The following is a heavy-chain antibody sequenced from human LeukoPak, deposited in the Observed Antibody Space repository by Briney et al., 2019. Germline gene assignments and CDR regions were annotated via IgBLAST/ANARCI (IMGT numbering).Heavy chain of an antibody. J-gene: IGHJ3*02. CDR3: ARAPPYYYDSSGYLFGEAFDI. V-gene: IGHV3-53*01. CDR1: GFTVSSNY. D-gene: IGHD3-22*01. Sequence: GGSLTLSCAASGFTVSSNYMSWVRQAPGKGLEWVSVIYSCGSTYYADSVKGRFTISRDNSKNTLYLQMNSLRAEDTAVYYCARAPPYYYDSSGYLFGEAFDIWGQGTMVTVSS. CDR2: IYSCGST.